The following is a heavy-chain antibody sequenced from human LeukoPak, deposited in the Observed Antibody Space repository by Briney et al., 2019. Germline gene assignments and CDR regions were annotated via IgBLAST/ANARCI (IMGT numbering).Heavy chain of an antibody. V-gene: IGHV4-39*01. CDR1: GGSFTTSRYY. CDR2: ISDSGNT. J-gene: IGHJ4*02. D-gene: IGHD3-22*01. CDR3: ARNYYDGSGYFF. Sequence: SETLSLTCGVSGGSFTTSRYYWVWIRQPPGKGLEWIGCISDSGNTYLNPSLKSRLAISIDTSKNQFSLRLSSVTAADTAVYYCARNYYDGSGYFFWGQGTLVTVSS.